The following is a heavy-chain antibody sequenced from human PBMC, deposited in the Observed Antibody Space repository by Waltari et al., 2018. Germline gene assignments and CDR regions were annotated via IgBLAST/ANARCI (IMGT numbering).Heavy chain of an antibody. CDR1: GYTFTSYG. CDR3: ERYYCSSTSCYDPPFDY. CDR2: ISAYNGNT. Sequence: QVQLVQSGAAVKKPGASVKVSCKASGYTFTSYGISWVRQAPGQGLEWMGWISAYNGNTNYAQKLQCRVTMTTDTSTSTAYIELRSLRSDYTAVYYCERYYCSSTSCYDPPFDYWGQGTLVTVSS. D-gene: IGHD2-2*01. J-gene: IGHJ4*02. V-gene: IGHV1-18*01.